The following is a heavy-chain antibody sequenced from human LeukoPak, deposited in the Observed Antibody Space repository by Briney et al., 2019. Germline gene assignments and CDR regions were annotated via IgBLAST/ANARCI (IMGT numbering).Heavy chain of an antibody. CDR3: SVDIGDY. D-gene: IGHD2-2*03. Sequence: QTGGSLRLSCTASGFIFADYTMTWVRQAPGKGLEWVGFIRNKAYGGTTEYAASVKGRFTISRDDSKSIAYLEMNSLEIEDTAVYYCSVDIGDYWGQGILVTVSS. CDR2: IRNKAYGGTT. J-gene: IGHJ4*02. CDR1: GFIFADYT. V-gene: IGHV3-49*04.